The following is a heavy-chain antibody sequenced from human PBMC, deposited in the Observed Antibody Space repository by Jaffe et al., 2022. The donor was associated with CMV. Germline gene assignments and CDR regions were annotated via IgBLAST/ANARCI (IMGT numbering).Heavy chain of an antibody. Sequence: EVQLVESGGGLVQPGGSLRLSCAASGFTFSSYWMSWVRQAPGKGLEWVANIKQDGSEKYYVDSVKGRFTISRDNAKNSLYLQMNSLRAEDTAVYYCARESGSSGYYHGPFDYWGQGTLVTVSS. V-gene: IGHV3-7*01. J-gene: IGHJ4*02. CDR2: IKQDGSEK. CDR1: GFTFSSYW. CDR3: ARESGSSGYYHGPFDY. D-gene: IGHD3-22*01.